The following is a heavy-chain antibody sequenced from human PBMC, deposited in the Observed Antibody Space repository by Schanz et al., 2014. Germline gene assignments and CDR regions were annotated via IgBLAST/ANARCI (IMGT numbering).Heavy chain of an antibody. D-gene: IGHD1-26*01. CDR1: GFTFSTTG. CDR2: IRYDGINK. Sequence: QVQLVESGGGLVQPWGSLRLSCAASGFTFSTTGMHWVRQAPGKGLVWVTYIRYDGINKYYADSVKGRFTVSRDNAKSTLFLQMDSLRPEDTAIYYCAKEWSPSFWGQGTLVTVSS. CDR3: AKEWSPSF. V-gene: IGHV3-30*02. J-gene: IGHJ4*02.